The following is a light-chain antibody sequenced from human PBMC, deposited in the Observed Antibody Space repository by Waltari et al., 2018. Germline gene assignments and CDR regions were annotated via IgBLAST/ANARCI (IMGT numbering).Light chain of an antibody. CDR2: GAS. CDR3: QQYVSAPLT. J-gene: IGKJ4*01. CDR1: QSVSSTY. V-gene: IGKV3-20*01. Sequence: EIVLTQSPGTLSLSPGERATLSCRTSQSVSSTYIAWYQQKPGQTPRRLIYGASNSATGIPDRFSGSGSGTDFTLTISRLEPEDSAVYYCQQYVSAPLTFGGGTKVEIK.